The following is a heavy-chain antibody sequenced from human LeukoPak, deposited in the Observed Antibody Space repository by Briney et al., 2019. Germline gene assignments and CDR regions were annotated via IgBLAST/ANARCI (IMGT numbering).Heavy chain of an antibody. J-gene: IGHJ4*02. CDR2: IKQDGSEK. V-gene: IGHV3-7*01. CDR1: GYTFSTYW. Sequence: GGSLRLSCAASGYTFSTYWMSWVRQAPGKGLEWVANIKQDGSEKYYVDSVKGRFTISRDNAKNSLYLQMNSLRDEDTAVYYCASSGSYRFDYWGQGTLVTVSS. CDR3: ASSGSYRFDY. D-gene: IGHD1-26*01.